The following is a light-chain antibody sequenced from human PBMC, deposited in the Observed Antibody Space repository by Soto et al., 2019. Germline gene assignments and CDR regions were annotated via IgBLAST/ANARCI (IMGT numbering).Light chain of an antibody. J-gene: IGKJ1*01. Sequence: EIVLTQSPGTLSFSPGERATLSCRASQSVSSNYLAWYQQKPGQAPRLLIYAASSRATGIPDRFSGSGSGTDFTLTISRLEPEDFAVYYCQQHDNSPPWTFGQGTKVEIK. CDR2: AAS. CDR3: QQHDNSPPWT. V-gene: IGKV3-20*01. CDR1: QSVSSNY.